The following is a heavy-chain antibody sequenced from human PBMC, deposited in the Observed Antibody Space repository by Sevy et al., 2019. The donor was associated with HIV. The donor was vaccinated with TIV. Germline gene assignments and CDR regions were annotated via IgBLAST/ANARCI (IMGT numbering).Heavy chain of an antibody. D-gene: IGHD6-19*01. CDR3: ARDLLYGSGWYLPFDY. J-gene: IGHJ4*02. Sequence: GGSLRLSCAASGFTVSSNYMSWVRQAPGKGLEWVSVIYSGGSTYYADSVKGRFTISRDNSKNPLYLQMNSLRAEDTAVYYCARDLLYGSGWYLPFDYWGQGTLVTVSS. V-gene: IGHV3-53*01. CDR2: IYSGGST. CDR1: GFTVSSNY.